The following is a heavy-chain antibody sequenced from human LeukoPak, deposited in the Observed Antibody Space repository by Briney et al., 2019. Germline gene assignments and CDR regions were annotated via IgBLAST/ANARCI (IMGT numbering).Heavy chain of an antibody. CDR1: GLTFGDYA. J-gene: IGHJ4*02. D-gene: IGHD3-9*01. CDR2: IRSKAYGGTT. CDR3: SYYDILTGYSHQFRN. Sequence: GGSLRLSRTASGLTFGDYAMSWVRQAPGKGLEWVGFIRSKAYGGTTEYAASVKGRFTISRDDSKGIAYLQMNSLKTEDTAVYYCSYYDILTGYSHQFRNWGQGTLVTVSS. V-gene: IGHV3-49*04.